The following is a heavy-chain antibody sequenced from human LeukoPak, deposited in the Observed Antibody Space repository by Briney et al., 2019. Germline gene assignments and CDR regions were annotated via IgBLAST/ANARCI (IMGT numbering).Heavy chain of an antibody. V-gene: IGHV3-15*07. CDR1: GFTFSNAW. Sequence: GGSLRLSCAASGFTFSNAWMNWVRQAPGKGLEWVGRIKSKTDGGTTDYAAPVKGGFTISRDDSKNTLYLQMNSLKTEDTAVYYCTTVRDSLSITMVRGVIITWGQGTLVTVSS. D-gene: IGHD3-10*01. CDR3: TTVRDSLSITMVRGVIIT. CDR2: IKSKTDGGTT. J-gene: IGHJ5*02.